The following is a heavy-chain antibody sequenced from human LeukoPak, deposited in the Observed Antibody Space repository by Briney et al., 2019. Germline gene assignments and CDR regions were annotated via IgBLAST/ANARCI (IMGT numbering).Heavy chain of an antibody. D-gene: IGHD1-26*01. V-gene: IGHV1-2*02. Sequence: ASVKVSCKASGYIFTDYYIHWVRQAPGQGLEWMAWINPDSGDTNSAQRFQGRVTLTRDTSMSTAYMELNRLTTDDTAIYYCAREGRGPGHLGAFDIWGQGTRGQGTLVTVSS. CDR2: INPDSGDT. CDR3: AREGRGPGHLGAFDIWGQGT. CDR1: GYIFTDYY. J-gene: IGHJ3*01.